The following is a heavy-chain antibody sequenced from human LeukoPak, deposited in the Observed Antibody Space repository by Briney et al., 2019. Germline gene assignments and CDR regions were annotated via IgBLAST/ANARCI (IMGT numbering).Heavy chain of an antibody. CDR1: GGTFSSYA. D-gene: IGHD6-13*01. CDR2: ISAYNGNT. V-gene: IGHV1-18*01. CDR3: ARDRGSAAAGIIDY. J-gene: IGHJ4*02. Sequence: GASVKVSCKASGGTFSSYAISWVRQAPGQGLEWMGRISAYNGNTNYAQKLQGRVTMTTDTSTSTAYMELRSPRSDDTAVYYCARDRGSAAAGIIDYWGQGTLVTVSS.